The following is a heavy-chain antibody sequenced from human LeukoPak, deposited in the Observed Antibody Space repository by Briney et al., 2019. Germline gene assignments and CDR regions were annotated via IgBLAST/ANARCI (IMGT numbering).Heavy chain of an antibody. V-gene: IGHV3-23*01. CDR2: ISGSGGST. D-gene: IGHD6-6*01. J-gene: IGHJ4*02. CDR1: GFTFSDYY. CDR3: ARGSSSSFDY. Sequence: GGSLRLSCAASGFTFSDYYMSWIRQAPGKGLEWVSAISGSGGSTYYADSVKGRFTISRDNSKNTLYLQMNSLRAEDTAVYYCARGSSSSFDYWGQGTLVTVSS.